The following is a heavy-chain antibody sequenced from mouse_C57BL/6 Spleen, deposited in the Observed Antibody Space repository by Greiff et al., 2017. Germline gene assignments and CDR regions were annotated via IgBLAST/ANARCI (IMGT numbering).Heavy chain of an antibody. J-gene: IGHJ4*01. V-gene: IGHV14-1*01. CDR3: TTLDYDPYAMDY. CDR1: GFNIKDYY. CDR2: IDPEDGDT. Sequence: EVKLQQSGAELVRPGASVKLSCTASGFNIKDYYMHWVKQRPEQGLEWIGRIDPEDGDTEYAPKFQGKATMTADTSSNTAYLQLSSLTSEDTAVYYCTTLDYDPYAMDYWGQGTSVTVSS. D-gene: IGHD2-4*01.